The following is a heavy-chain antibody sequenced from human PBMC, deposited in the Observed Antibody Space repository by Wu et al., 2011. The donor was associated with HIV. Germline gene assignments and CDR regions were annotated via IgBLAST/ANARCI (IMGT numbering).Heavy chain of an antibody. Sequence: QVQLVQSGAEVKKPGASVKVSCKASGYTFNSYGFSWVRQAPGQGLEWMGWISAYNGNTNYAQKFQGRVTMTIDRSTSTAYMELSSLRSEDTAVYYCARAPKVVPAAIAGGWFDPWGQGTLVTVSS. V-gene: IGHV1-18*01. CDR3: ARAPKVVPAAIAGGWFDP. D-gene: IGHD2-2*01. J-gene: IGHJ5*02. CDR2: ISAYNGNT. CDR1: GYTFNSYG.